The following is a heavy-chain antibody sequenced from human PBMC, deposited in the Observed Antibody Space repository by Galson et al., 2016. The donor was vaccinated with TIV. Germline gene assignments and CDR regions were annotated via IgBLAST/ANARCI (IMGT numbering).Heavy chain of an antibody. Sequence: QSGAEVKEPGESLKISCTGSGSRFATSWIGWVRQMPGKGLEWMGIIYPGDSDTRYSRSFQGQVTISADKSIKTAYLQWSSLKASDTAMYYCARLGYCTGDNGLADDALALWGQGTMVTVS. J-gene: IGHJ3*01. CDR2: IYPGDSDT. D-gene: IGHD2-8*02. V-gene: IGHV5-51*01. CDR3: ARLGYCTGDNGLADDALAL. CDR1: GSRFATSW.